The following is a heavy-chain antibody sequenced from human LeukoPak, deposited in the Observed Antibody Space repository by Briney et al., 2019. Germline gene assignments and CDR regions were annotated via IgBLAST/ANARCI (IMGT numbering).Heavy chain of an antibody. D-gene: IGHD5-18*01. V-gene: IGHV4-39*01. J-gene: IGHJ3*02. Sequence: SETLSLTCTVSGGSISSSSYYWGWIRQPPGKGLEWIGSIYYSGSTYYNPSLKSRVTISVDTSKNQFSLKLSSVTAADTAVYYCARRQDTAMTVEAFDIWGQGTMVTVSS. CDR1: GGSISSSSYY. CDR3: ARRQDTAMTVEAFDI. CDR2: IYYSGST.